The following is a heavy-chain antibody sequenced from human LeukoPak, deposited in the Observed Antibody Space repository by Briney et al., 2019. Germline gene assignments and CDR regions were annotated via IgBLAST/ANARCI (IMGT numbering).Heavy chain of an antibody. V-gene: IGHV3-9*01. Sequence: GGSLRLSCAASGFTFDDYAMHWVRQAPGKGLEWVSGISWNSGSIGYADSVKGRFAISRDNAKNSLYLQMNSLRAEDTAVYYCARRAGAYSHPYDYWGQGTLVTVSS. D-gene: IGHD4/OR15-4a*01. CDR1: GFTFDDYA. CDR2: ISWNSGSI. CDR3: ARRAGAYSHPYDY. J-gene: IGHJ4*02.